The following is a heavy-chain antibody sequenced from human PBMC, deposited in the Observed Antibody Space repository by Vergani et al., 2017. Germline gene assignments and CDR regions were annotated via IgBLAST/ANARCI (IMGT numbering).Heavy chain of an antibody. D-gene: IGHD3-16*01. CDR1: AYSISSGYY. V-gene: IGHV4-38-2*02. J-gene: IGHJ4*02. CDR3: AREPGGGAR. CDR2: IYHSGNT. Sequence: QVQLQESGPGLVKPSETLSLTCTVSAYSISSGYYWAWVRQPPGKGLEWIVNIYHSGNTYYNPSLKSRVTISVDTSKNQFSLKLSSVTAADTAVYYCAREPGGGARWGQGTLVTVSS.